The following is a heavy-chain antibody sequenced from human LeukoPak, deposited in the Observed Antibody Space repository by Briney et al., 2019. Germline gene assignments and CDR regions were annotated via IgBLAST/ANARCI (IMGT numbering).Heavy chain of an antibody. CDR3: AKAGITMVRGEDY. V-gene: IGHV3-30*02. CDR2: IRYDGSNK. J-gene: IGHJ4*02. D-gene: IGHD3-10*01. CDR1: GFTFSGYG. Sequence: GGSLRLSCAASGFTFSGYGMHWVRQAPGKGLEWVAFIRYDGSNKYYADSVKGRFTISRDNSKNTLYLQMNSLRAEDTAVYYCAKAGITMVRGEDYWGQGTLVTVSS.